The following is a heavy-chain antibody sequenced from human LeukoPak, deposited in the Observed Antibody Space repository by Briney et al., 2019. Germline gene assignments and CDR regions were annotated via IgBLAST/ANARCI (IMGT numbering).Heavy chain of an antibody. CDR3: ARDGPAAVSS. CDR2: IKSSGSTI. Sequence: GGSLRLSCATSGFTFGYYEMNWVRQAPGKGLEWVSYIKSSGSTIYYADSVKGRFTISRDNAKNSLYLQMNSLRAEDTAVYYCARDGPAAVSSWGQGTLVTVSS. CDR1: GFTFGYYE. J-gene: IGHJ5*02. D-gene: IGHD6-13*01. V-gene: IGHV3-48*03.